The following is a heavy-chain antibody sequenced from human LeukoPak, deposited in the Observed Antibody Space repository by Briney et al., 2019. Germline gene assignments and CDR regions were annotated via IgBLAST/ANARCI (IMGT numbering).Heavy chain of an antibody. D-gene: IGHD6-13*01. CDR1: GFTFGDYA. Sequence: GGSLRLSCTASGFTFGDYAMSWFRQAPGKGLEWVGFIRSKAYGGTTEYAASVKGRFTISRDDSKSIAYLQMNSLKTEDTAVYYCTRDALGLSWGIAAARRFDYWGQGTLVTVSS. V-gene: IGHV3-49*03. CDR3: TRDALGLSWGIAAARRFDY. J-gene: IGHJ4*02. CDR2: IRSKAYGGTT.